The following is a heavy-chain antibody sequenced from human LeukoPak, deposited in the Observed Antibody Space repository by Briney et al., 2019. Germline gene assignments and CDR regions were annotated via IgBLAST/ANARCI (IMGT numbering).Heavy chain of an antibody. D-gene: IGHD2-15*01. V-gene: IGHV4-34*01. CDR2: INHSGST. Sequence: SETLSLTCTVSGGSISSYYWSWIRQPAGKGLEWIGEINHSGSTNYNPSLKSRVTISVDTSKNQFSLKLSSVTAADTAVYYCARAVVVVAAKFDYWGQGTLVTVSS. CDR1: GGSISSYY. J-gene: IGHJ4*02. CDR3: ARAVVVVAAKFDY.